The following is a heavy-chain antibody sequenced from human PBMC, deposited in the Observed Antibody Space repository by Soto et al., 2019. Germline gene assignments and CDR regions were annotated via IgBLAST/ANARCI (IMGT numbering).Heavy chain of an antibody. CDR3: ARAGHWLGKFDH. J-gene: IGHJ4*02. D-gene: IGHD6-19*01. CDR2: IYSDGRT. CDR1: GFTVSSSY. Sequence: EVQLAESGGDLVQPGGSLRLSCAASGFTVSSSYMSWVRQAPGKGLEWVSIIYSDGRTYYADSMKGRFTISRDNSKNTLFLEINSLRAEDTAAYYCARAGHWLGKFDHWGRGTLVTVSS. V-gene: IGHV3-66*01.